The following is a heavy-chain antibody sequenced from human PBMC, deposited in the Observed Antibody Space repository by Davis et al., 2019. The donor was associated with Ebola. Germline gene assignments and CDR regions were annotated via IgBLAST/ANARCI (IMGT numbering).Heavy chain of an antibody. CDR3: ARWGSSTSTFDY. Sequence: GSLRLSCTVSGGSISSYYWSWVRQPPGKGLEWIGEIYHSGSTNYNPSLKSRVTISVDKSKNQFSLKLSSVTAADTAVYYCARWGSSTSTFDYWGQGTLVTVSS. J-gene: IGHJ4*02. CDR2: IYHSGST. D-gene: IGHD2-2*01. CDR1: GGSISSYY. V-gene: IGHV4-4*02.